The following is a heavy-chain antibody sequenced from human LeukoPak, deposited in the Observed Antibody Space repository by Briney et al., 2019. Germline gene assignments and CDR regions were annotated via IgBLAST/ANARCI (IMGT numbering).Heavy chain of an antibody. CDR3: ARNAPLDY. J-gene: IGHJ4*02. CDR2: IKLGGSEK. Sequence: GGSLRLSCAASGFTFSNSWMSWVRQAPGKGLEWLAFIKLGGSEKYYVGSVKGRFTVSRDNAKESLYLQMNILRVEDTAVYYCARNAPLDYWGQGTLVTVSS. D-gene: IGHD2-2*01. V-gene: IGHV3-7*01. CDR1: GFTFSNSW.